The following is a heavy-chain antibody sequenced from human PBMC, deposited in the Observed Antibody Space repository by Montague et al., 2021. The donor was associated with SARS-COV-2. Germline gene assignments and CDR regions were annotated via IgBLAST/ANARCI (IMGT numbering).Heavy chain of an antibody. Sequence: SLRLSCAASGFTFSNYAMHWVRQAPGKGLEWVAAISFDGSNKYYADSVKGRFTISRDNSKNTLYLQMNILRAEDAAVYYCARDYRYYDFWSGYFGCDYYCYYYYMDVWGRGTTVTVSS. CDR3: ARDYRYYDFWSGYFGCDYYCYYYYMDV. CDR2: ISFDGSNK. CDR1: GFTFSNYA. D-gene: IGHD3-3*01. V-gene: IGHV3-30*04. J-gene: IGHJ6*03.